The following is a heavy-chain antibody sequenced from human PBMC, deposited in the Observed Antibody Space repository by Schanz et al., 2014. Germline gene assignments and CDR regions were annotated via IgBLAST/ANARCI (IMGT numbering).Heavy chain of an antibody. CDR3: ARGGPAYYFDD. CDR1: EFTFSTDA. CDR2: ISASGGDT. Sequence: EMQLLESGGGLIQPGGSLRLSCAASEFTFSTDAMSWVRQAPGKGLEWLSVISASGGDTYYADSVKGRFTISRDNSKNTVYIQMNSLRAEDTAVYYCARGGPAYYFDDWGQGTLVTVSS. V-gene: IGHV3-23*01. J-gene: IGHJ4*02.